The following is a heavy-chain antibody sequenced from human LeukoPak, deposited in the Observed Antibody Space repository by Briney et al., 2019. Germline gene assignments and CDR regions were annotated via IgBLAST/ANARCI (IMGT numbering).Heavy chain of an antibody. J-gene: IGHJ6*02. Sequence: ASAKVSCKASGYTFTGYYMHWVRQAPGQGLEWMGWINPNSGGTKYAQKFQGRVTMTRDTSISTAYMELSRLTSDDTAVYYCAREDTATGTRFYVLDVWGPGTTVTVSS. D-gene: IGHD6-13*01. CDR3: AREDTATGTRFYVLDV. CDR1: GYTFTGYY. V-gene: IGHV1-2*02. CDR2: INPNSGGT.